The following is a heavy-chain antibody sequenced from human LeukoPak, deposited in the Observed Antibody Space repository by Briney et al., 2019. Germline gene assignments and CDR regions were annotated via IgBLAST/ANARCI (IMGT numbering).Heavy chain of an antibody. CDR2: IWYDGSNK. Sequence: PGGSLRFSCAASGFAFSSYGMHWVRQAPGNGLEWVAVIWYDGSNKDYGDSVKGRFTISRDNSKNTVYLQMNSLRAEDTGLYHCARDLGGRAGSFDYWGQGTLVTVSS. D-gene: IGHD3-10*01. V-gene: IGHV3-33*01. J-gene: IGHJ4*02. CDR1: GFAFSSYG. CDR3: ARDLGGRAGSFDY.